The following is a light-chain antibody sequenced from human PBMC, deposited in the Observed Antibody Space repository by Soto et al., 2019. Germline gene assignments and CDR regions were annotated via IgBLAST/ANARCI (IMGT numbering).Light chain of an antibody. CDR3: QQYGSSPMYI. CDR2: GAS. J-gene: IGKJ2*01. CDR1: QSVSSTH. V-gene: IGKV3-20*01. Sequence: EIVLTQSPGTLSLSPGERATLSCRASQSVSSTHLAWYQQKPGQAPRLLIYGASSRATGIPDRFSGSGSGTDFTLTISRLEPEDFALYYCQQYGSSPMYIFGRGTKLEI.